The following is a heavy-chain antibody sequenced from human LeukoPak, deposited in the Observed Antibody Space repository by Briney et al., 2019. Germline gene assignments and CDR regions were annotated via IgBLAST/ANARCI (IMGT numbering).Heavy chain of an antibody. CDR2: INQDGSET. J-gene: IGHJ4*02. V-gene: IGHV3-7*01. CDR1: GFPFTNYW. Sequence: PGGSLRLSCAASGFPFTNYWMIWVRQAPGKRPEWVGNINQDGSETNYVDSVKGRFSMSRDNAKTSLYLQTNSLRAEDTAVYYCATDRKVGAVVPRFDYWGQGALVTVPS. CDR3: ATDRKVGAVVPRFDY. D-gene: IGHD1-26*01.